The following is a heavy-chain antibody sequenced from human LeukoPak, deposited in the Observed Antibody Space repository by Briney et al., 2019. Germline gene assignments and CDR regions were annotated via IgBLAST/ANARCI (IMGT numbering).Heavy chain of an antibody. V-gene: IGHV1-2*02. CDR1: GYSFTDYY. Sequence: GASVKVSCKASGYSFTDYYIHWVRLAPGQGLEWMGWTNPNSGGTNYAQKFQGRVTMTRDTSISTAYMELSRLRSDDTAVYYCARGFYRHAFDIWGQGTMVTVSS. D-gene: IGHD2/OR15-2a*01. J-gene: IGHJ3*02. CDR3: ARGFYRHAFDI. CDR2: TNPNSGGT.